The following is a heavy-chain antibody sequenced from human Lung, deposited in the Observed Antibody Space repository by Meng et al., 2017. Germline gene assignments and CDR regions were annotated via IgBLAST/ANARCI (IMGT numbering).Heavy chain of an antibody. Sequence: QVQPVQSGPEVKNPGASVTVSCKASDYTFTGYGVSWVRQAPGQGLEWMAWLGAHDGDTSHAPKFQGRVTVSADRPTATAYMELRSLRSDDTAVYYCARGTPGRSYSDYWGQGTLVTVSS. CDR1: DYTFTGYG. CDR2: LGAHDGDT. V-gene: IGHV1-18*01. CDR3: ARGTPGRSYSDY. J-gene: IGHJ4*02. D-gene: IGHD3-10*01.